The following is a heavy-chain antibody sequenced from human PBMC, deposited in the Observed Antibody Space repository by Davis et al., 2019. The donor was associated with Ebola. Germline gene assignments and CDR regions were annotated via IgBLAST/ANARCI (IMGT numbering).Heavy chain of an antibody. D-gene: IGHD3-3*01. Sequence: GESLKISCAASGFSLSSHAIYWVRQAPGKGLEWVTVSSFDGINKFYADSVKGRFTISRDNSKDTVYLQMNSLRAEDTAVYYCARDFWAGYWGQGTLVTVSS. J-gene: IGHJ4*02. CDR3: ARDFWAGY. CDR2: SSFDGINK. CDR1: GFSLSSHA. V-gene: IGHV3-30*04.